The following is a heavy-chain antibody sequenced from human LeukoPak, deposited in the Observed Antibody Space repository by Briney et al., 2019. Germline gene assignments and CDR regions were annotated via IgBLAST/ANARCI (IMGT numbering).Heavy chain of an antibody. CDR2: IYTSGST. J-gene: IGHJ4*02. CDR1: GGSISSGSYY. CDR3: ARSSFYDSSGYQDY. V-gene: IGHV4-61*02. D-gene: IGHD3-22*01. Sequence: PSETLSLTCTVPGGSISSGSYYWSWIRQPAGKGLEWIGRIYTSGSTNYNPSLKSRVTISVDTSKNQFSLKLSSVTAADTAVYYCARSSFYDSSGYQDYWGQGTLVTVSS.